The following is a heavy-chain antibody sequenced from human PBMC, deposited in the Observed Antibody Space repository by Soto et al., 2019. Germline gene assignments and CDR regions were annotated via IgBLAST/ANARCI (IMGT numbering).Heavy chain of an antibody. V-gene: IGHV3-30-3*01. J-gene: IGHJ4*02. D-gene: IGHD2-15*01. Sequence: HPGGSLRLSCAASGFTFSSYAIHWVRQAPGKGLEWVAIISYDGSNKYYADSVKGRFTISRDNSKNTLYLQMNSLRAEDTAVYYCARDHLTKKGYCSGDSCWFWGQGTLVTVSS. CDR2: ISYDGSNK. CDR1: GFTFSSYA. CDR3: ARDHLTKKGYCSGDSCWF.